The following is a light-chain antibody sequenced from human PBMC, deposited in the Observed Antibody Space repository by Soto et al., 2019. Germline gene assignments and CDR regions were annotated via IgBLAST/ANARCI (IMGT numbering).Light chain of an antibody. Sequence: QSVLTQPRSVSGSPGQSVAISCTGTSSDVGGYNYVSWYQQHPGKAPKLMIYDVNKLPSGVPDRFSGAKSGNTASLTISGLPAEDEADYYCWSYAGGYTFDVFGTGTKLTVL. CDR2: DVN. CDR3: WSYAGGYTFDV. J-gene: IGLJ1*01. CDR1: SSDVGGYNY. V-gene: IGLV2-11*01.